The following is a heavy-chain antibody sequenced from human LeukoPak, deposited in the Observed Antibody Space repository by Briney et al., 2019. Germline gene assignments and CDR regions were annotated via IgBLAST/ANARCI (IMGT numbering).Heavy chain of an antibody. CDR1: GGSVSSGSYY. D-gene: IGHD3-9*01. CDR3: AREVFNYDILTGYYRGDFDY. CDR2: IYYSGST. Sequence: SETLSLTCTVSGGSVSSGSYYWSWIRQPPGTGLEWIGYIYYSGSTNYNPSLKSRVTISVDTSKNQFSLKLSSVTAADTAVYYCAREVFNYDILTGYYRGDFDYWGQGTLVTVSS. V-gene: IGHV4-61*01. J-gene: IGHJ4*02.